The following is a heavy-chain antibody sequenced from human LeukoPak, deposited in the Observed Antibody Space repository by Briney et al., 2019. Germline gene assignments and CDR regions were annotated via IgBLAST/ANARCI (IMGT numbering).Heavy chain of an antibody. J-gene: IGHJ4*02. CDR1: GYTFTSYG. V-gene: IGHV1-18*03. CDR3: ARDNLAAIAGWGLDY. CDR2: ISAYNGNT. D-gene: IGHD2-15*01. Sequence: ASVKVSFKASGYTFTSYGISWVRQAPGQGLEWMGWISAYNGNTYYAPNLQGRVTMTTDTSTSTAYMELGSLRSDDMAVYYCARDNLAAIAGWGLDYWGQGTLVTVSS.